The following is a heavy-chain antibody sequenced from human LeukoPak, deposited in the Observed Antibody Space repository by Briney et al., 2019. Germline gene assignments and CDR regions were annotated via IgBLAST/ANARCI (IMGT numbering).Heavy chain of an antibody. CDR2: IYHSGST. Sequence: SETLSLTCTVSGYSISSGYYWGWIRQPPGKGLEWIGSIYHSGSTYYNPSLKSRVTISVDTSKNQFSLQLNSVTPEDTAVYYCAFHSADIVVWGQGTLVTVSS. V-gene: IGHV4-38-2*02. D-gene: IGHD2-21*01. CDR3: AFHSADIVV. J-gene: IGHJ4*02. CDR1: GYSISSGYY.